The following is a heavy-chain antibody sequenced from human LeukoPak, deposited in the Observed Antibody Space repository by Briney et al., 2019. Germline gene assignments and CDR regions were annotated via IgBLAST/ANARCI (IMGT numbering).Heavy chain of an antibody. D-gene: IGHD5-24*01. CDR3: VKEGSHSDGGHSPTFDS. Sequence: GSLRLSCAASGFTFATHGMSWVRQVPGKGLEWVSAISVGGLYTYYADSVRGRFTISRDNSKSALYLQMNSLRSDDTAMYHCVKEGSHSDGGHSPTFDSWGLGTLVTVSS. J-gene: IGHJ4*02. CDR2: ISVGGLYT. V-gene: IGHV3-23*01. CDR1: GFTFATHG.